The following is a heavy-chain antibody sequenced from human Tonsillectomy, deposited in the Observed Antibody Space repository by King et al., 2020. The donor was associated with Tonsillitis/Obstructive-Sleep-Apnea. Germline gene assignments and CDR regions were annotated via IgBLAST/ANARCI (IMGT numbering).Heavy chain of an antibody. CDR1: GYSFTSYW. CDR3: ATCYDSSVYYLNAFDI. J-gene: IGHJ3*02. D-gene: IGHD3-22*01. Sequence: VQLVESGAEVKKPGESLKISCTGSGYSFTSYWIGWVRQMPGKGLEWMGILYPGDSDTRYSPSFQGQVTISADKSISTAYLQWSSLKASDTAMYYCATCYDSSVYYLNAFDIWGQGTMVTVSS. CDR2: LYPGDSDT. V-gene: IGHV5-51*03.